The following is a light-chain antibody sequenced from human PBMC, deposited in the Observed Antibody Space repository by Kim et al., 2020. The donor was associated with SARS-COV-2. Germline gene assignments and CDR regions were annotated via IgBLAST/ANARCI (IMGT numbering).Light chain of an antibody. CDR3: QQYGSSPYT. Sequence: SPVESATLSCRASQRVSCNYLAWFQQKPGQAPRLLIYGASSRATGIPDRFSGSGSGTDFTLTISRLEPEDFAVYYCQQYGSSPYTFGQGTKVDIK. V-gene: IGKV3-20*01. CDR1: QRVSCNY. J-gene: IGKJ2*01. CDR2: GAS.